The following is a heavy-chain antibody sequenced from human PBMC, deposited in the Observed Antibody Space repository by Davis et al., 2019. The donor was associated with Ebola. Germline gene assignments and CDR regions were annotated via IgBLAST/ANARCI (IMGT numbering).Heavy chain of an antibody. CDR2: INHSGST. D-gene: IGHD3-22*01. J-gene: IGHJ5*02. CDR3: ARDSYYDRGWFDP. V-gene: IGHV4-34*01. CDR1: GGSFSGYY. Sequence: PSETLSLTCAVYGGSFSGYYWSWIRQPPGKGLEWIGEINHSGSTNYNPSLKSRVTISVDTSKNQFSLKLSSVTAADTAVYYCARDSYYDRGWFDPWGQGTLVTVSS.